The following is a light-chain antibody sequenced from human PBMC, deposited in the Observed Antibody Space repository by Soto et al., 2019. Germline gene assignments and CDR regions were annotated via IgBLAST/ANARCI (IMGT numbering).Light chain of an antibody. CDR3: QSYDSSLSGSI. CDR1: SSNIGAGYD. CDR2: GNS. J-gene: IGLJ2*01. V-gene: IGLV1-40*01. Sequence: QSVLTQPPSVSGAPGQRVTISCTGSSSNIGAGYDVHWYQQRPGTAPKLLIYGNSNRPSGVTDRFSGSKSGTSASLAITGLQAEDEADYCCQSYDSSLSGSIFGGGTKLTVL.